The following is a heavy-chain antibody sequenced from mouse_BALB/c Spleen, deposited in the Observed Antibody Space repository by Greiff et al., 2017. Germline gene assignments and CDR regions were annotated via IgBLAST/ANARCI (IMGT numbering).Heavy chain of an antibody. CDR3: TRSDDYDWLAY. D-gene: IGHD2-4*01. Sequence: VQLQQSGADLVKPGASVKLSCKASGYTFTSYYMYWVKQRPGQGLEWIGAINPSNGGTNFNEKFKSKATLTVDKSSNTAYMQLSSLTSEDSAVYYYTRSDDYDWLAYWGQGTLVTVSA. J-gene: IGHJ3*01. CDR2: INPSNGGT. V-gene: IGHV1S81*02. CDR1: GYTFTSYY.